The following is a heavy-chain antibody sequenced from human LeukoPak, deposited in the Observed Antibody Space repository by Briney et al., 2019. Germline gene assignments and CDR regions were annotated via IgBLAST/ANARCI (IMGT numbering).Heavy chain of an antibody. D-gene: IGHD4-17*01. CDR1: GYTFTSYG. Sequence: SVKVSCKASGYTFTSYGISWVRQAPGQGLEWMGWISAYNGNTNYAQKFQGRVTMTRDTSISTAHMELSRLRSDDTAVYYCARSPGYGDYGSAFDIWGQGTMVTVSS. CDR2: ISAYNGNT. CDR3: ARSPGYGDYGSAFDI. V-gene: IGHV1-18*01. J-gene: IGHJ3*02.